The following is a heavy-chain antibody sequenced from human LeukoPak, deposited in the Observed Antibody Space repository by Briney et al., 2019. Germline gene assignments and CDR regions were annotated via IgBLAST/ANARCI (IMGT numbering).Heavy chain of an antibody. Sequence: ASMKVSCKASGYTFTSYGISWVRQAPGQGLEWMGWISAYNGNTNYAQKLQGRVTMTTDTSTSTAYMELRSLRSDDTAVYYCARALLGAVAGVFDYWGQGTLVTVSS. CDR3: ARALLGAVAGVFDY. CDR1: GYTFTSYG. J-gene: IGHJ4*02. CDR2: ISAYNGNT. D-gene: IGHD6-19*01. V-gene: IGHV1-18*01.